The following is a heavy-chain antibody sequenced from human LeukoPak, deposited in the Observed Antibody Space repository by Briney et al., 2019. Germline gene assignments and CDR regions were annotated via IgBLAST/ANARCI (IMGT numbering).Heavy chain of an antibody. V-gene: IGHV7-4-1*02. J-gene: IGHJ6*02. CDR3: ARNYDILTPYGMDV. D-gene: IGHD3-9*01. CDR2: ISTNTGNP. CDR1: GYIFANYA. Sequence: ASVKVSCKASGYIFANYAMNWVRQAPGQGLEWMGWISTNTGNPTYAQGFIGRFVFSLDTSVSTAYLQISSLQSEDTAVYYCARNYDILTPYGMDVWGQGTTVTVSS.